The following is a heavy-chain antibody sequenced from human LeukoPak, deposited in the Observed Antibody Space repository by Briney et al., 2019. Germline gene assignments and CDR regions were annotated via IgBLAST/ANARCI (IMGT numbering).Heavy chain of an antibody. D-gene: IGHD3-9*01. Sequence: SETLSLTCTVSGGSISGYYWNWIRQPAGKGLEWIGRIYTTGSTDYNPSLKSRVTMSPDMSKNQFSLRLTSVTAADTAVYYCARMMYFDSTGYYKDPYYFQYWGQGSLVTVSS. J-gene: IGHJ4*02. CDR3: ARMMYFDSTGYYKDPYYFQY. CDR2: IYTTGST. CDR1: GGSISGYY. V-gene: IGHV4-4*07.